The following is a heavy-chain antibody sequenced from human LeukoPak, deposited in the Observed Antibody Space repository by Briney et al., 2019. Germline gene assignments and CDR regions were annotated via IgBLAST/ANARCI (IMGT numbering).Heavy chain of an antibody. CDR2: INANSCTT. V-gene: IGHV3-23*01. J-gene: IGHJ5*01. CDR1: GFAFSFYA. Sequence: GGSLRLSCAASGFAFSFYAMSWLRQPPGKGLEWVSTINANSCTTSYAASVRGRFTISRDNSKNTLYLQVNTLRADDTATYYCAKPISGGLAVTADWFHPWGQGTLVVVS. CDR3: AKPISGGLAVTADWFHP. D-gene: IGHD6-19*01.